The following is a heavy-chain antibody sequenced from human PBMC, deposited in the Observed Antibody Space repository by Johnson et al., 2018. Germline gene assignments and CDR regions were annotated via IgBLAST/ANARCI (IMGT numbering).Heavy chain of an antibody. D-gene: IGHD5-24*01. CDR1: GFTFSSYG. CDR2: ISYDGSNK. CDR3: ANMRWLQPDAAAFDI. J-gene: IGHJ3*02. V-gene: IGHV3-30*18. Sequence: QVQLVESGGGVVQPGRSLRLSCAASGFTFSSYGMHWVRQAPGKGLEWVAVISYDGSNKYYADSVKGRFTISRDNSKNTLYLQMNSLRAEDTAVYYWANMRWLQPDAAAFDIWGQGTMVTGSS.